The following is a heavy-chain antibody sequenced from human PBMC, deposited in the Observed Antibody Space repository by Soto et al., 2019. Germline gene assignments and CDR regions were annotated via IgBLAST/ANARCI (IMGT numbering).Heavy chain of an antibody. D-gene: IGHD3-10*01. J-gene: IGHJ3*02. CDR1: AFTSGSDW. CDR3: VREGRLLGAFDI. CDR2: IQQDGRER. Sequence: GVSLRLACGDSAFTSGSDWMAGVRQAPGKGLERVANIQQDGRERHYGDSVKGRFTISRDNGKNSLYREMNSLRAEDTAFYYCVREGRLLGAFDIWGQGTMVPVSS. V-gene: IGHV3-7*03.